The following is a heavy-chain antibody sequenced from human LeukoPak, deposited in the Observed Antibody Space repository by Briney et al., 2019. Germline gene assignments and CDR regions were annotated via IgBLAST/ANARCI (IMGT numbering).Heavy chain of an antibody. CDR1: GGSISVTTSY. CDR2: IYYSGST. V-gene: IGHV4-39*01. J-gene: IGHJ5*02. CDR3: ARSPVERDHKNQNWFDP. D-gene: IGHD1-1*01. Sequence: RSSETLSLTCTVSGGSISVTTSYWGWIRQPPGKGLEWIGSIYYSGSTYYNPSLKSRVTISVDTSKNQFSLKLSSVTAADTAVYYCARSPVERDHKNQNWFDPWGQGTLVTVSS.